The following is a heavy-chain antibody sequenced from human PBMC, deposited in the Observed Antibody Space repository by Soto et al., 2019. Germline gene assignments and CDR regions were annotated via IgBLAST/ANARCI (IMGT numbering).Heavy chain of an antibody. D-gene: IGHD4-17*01. V-gene: IGHV4-59*08. CDR1: GGSISSYY. Sequence: QVQLQESGPGLVKPSETLSLTCTVSGGSISSYYWSWIRQPPGKGLEWIGYINYSGSTNYNHSLKSRVTISVDTSNNQFSLKLTSVTAADTAVYYCARGYGDYVLDYWGQGTLVTVSS. J-gene: IGHJ4*02. CDR2: INYSGST. CDR3: ARGYGDYVLDY.